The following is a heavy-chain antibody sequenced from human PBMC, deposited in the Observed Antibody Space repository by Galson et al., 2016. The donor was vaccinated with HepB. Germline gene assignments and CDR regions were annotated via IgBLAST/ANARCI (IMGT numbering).Heavy chain of an antibody. D-gene: IGHD1-26*01. V-gene: IGHV4-4*02. Sequence: TLSLTCAVSGATISNDYWWSWVRQSPEKGFEWLGEIYQTGTANYNPSFTRRATISVDTSRNEISLRLDSVTAADTAVYYCARGTLGTTATMAFDYWGQGTPVSVSS. CDR1: GATISNDYW. J-gene: IGHJ4*02. CDR2: IYQTGTA. CDR3: ARGTLGTTATMAFDY.